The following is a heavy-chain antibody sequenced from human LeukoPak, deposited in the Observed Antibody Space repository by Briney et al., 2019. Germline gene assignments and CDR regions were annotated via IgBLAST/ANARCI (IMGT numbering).Heavy chain of an antibody. D-gene: IGHD3-10*01. CDR2: TSASGASI. CDR1: GFTFSSYG. J-gene: IGHJ4*02. Sequence: PGGSLRLSCAASGFTFSSYGMSWVRQAPGKGLEWVSVTSASGASIYYADSVRGRFTMSRDNSQDMLYLQMNSLRAEDTAVYYRAKALSGGSGMNDYWGQGTLVSVSS. V-gene: IGHV3-23*01. CDR3: AKALSGGSGMNDY.